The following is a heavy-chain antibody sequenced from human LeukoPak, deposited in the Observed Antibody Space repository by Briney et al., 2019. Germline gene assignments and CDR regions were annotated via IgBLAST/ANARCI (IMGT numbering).Heavy chain of an antibody. CDR1: GFTFSSYS. Sequence: PGGSLRLSCAASGFTFSSYSMNWVRRAPGKGLEWVSYISSSSSTIYYADSVKGRFTISRDNAKNSLYLQMNSLRAEDTAVYYCARDRKYSSGWYYFDYWGQGTLVTVSS. D-gene: IGHD6-19*01. CDR3: ARDRKYSSGWYYFDY. V-gene: IGHV3-48*01. J-gene: IGHJ4*02. CDR2: ISSSSSTI.